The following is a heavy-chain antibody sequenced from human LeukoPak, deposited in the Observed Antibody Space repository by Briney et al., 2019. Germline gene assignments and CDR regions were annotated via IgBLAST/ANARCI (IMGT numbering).Heavy chain of an antibody. Sequence: GGSLRLSCAASGFTFSSYDMNWVRQAPGKGLEWVAFIRYDGSRKYYADCVKGRFTISRDNSKNTVYLQMNSLRAEDTAVYYCARDPSSSSSVGGYLDYWGQGTLVTVSS. V-gene: IGHV3-30*02. J-gene: IGHJ4*02. CDR1: GFTFSSYD. D-gene: IGHD6-6*01. CDR2: IRYDGSRK. CDR3: ARDPSSSSSVGGYLDY.